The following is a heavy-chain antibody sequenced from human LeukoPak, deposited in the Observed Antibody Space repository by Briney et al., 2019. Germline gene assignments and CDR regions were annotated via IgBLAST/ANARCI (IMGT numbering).Heavy chain of an antibody. D-gene: IGHD2-8*01. CDR1: GFTFGHYA. CDR3: AKDTQGVRGNFLFEY. CDR2: ISGDHAT. J-gene: IGHJ4*02. V-gene: IGHV3-23*01. Sequence: GGSLRLSYAASGFTFGHYAMSWVPQAPGKGLEWVAAISGDHATYDSNSLRGRFTTSRDNSKNMLYLQMNGLRAEDSAVYYCAKDTQGVRGNFLFEYWGQGTLVTVSS.